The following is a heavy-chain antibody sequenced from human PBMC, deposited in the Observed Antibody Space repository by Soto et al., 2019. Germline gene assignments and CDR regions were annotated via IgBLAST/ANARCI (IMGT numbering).Heavy chain of an antibody. J-gene: IGHJ4*02. Sequence: SETLSLTCTVSGGSISSYYWSWIRQPPGKGLEWIGYIYYSGGTNYNPSLKSRVTISVDTSKNQFSLKLSSVTAADTAVYYCACSYYYGSGSAADFDYWGQGTLVTVSS. CDR1: GGSISSYY. CDR2: IYYSGGT. CDR3: ACSYYYGSGSAADFDY. V-gene: IGHV4-59*08. D-gene: IGHD3-10*01.